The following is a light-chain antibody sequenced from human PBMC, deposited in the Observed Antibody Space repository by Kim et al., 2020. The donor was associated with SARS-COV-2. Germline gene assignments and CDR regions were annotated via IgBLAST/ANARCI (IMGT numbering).Light chain of an antibody. CDR1: QDITNY. V-gene: IGKV1-33*01. J-gene: IGKJ4*01. CDR3: QHYDNLPRLT. Sequence: SLGDRVTITCQASQDITNYLNWYQQKPGKAPKLLIYDASNLETGVPSRFSGSGSGTDFTFTISSLQPEDIATYYCQHYDNLPRLTFGGGTKVDIK. CDR2: DAS.